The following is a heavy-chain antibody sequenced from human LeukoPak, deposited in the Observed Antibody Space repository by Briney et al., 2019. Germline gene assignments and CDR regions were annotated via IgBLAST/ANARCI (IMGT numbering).Heavy chain of an antibody. V-gene: IGHV3-33*01. CDR1: GFTFSSYG. CDR3: ARDQEGRYYDILTGYFLSGGLDY. D-gene: IGHD3-9*01. CDR2: IWYDGSNK. Sequence: PGRSLRLSCAASGFTFSSYGMHWVRQAPGKGLEWVAVIWYDGSNKYYADSVKGRFTISRDNSKNTLYLQMNSLRAEDTAVYYCARDQEGRYYDILTGYFLSGGLDYWGQGTLVTVSS. J-gene: IGHJ4*02.